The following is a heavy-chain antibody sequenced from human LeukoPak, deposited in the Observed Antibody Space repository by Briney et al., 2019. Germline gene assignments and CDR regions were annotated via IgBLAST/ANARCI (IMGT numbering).Heavy chain of an antibody. J-gene: IGHJ6*03. V-gene: IGHV4-34*01. CDR3: ARYYYYYMDV. CDR1: GGSFSGYY. CDR2: INHSGSP. Sequence: PSETLSLTCAVYGGSFSGYYWSWIRQPPGKGLEWIGEINHSGSPNYNPSLKSRVTISVDTSKNQFSLKLSSVTAADTAVYYCARYYYYYMDVWGKGTTVTVSS.